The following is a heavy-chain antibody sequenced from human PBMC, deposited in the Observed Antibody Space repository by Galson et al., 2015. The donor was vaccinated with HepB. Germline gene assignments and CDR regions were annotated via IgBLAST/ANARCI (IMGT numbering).Heavy chain of an antibody. CDR1: GGSISSSSYY. CDR3: ARDSLGYFDY. Sequence: LSLTCTVSGGSISSSSYYWGWIRQPPGKGLEWIGSIYYSGSTYYNPSLKSRVTISVDTSKNQFSLKLSSVTAADTAVYYCARDSLGYFDYWGQGTLVTVSS. V-gene: IGHV4-39*07. J-gene: IGHJ4*02. CDR2: IYYSGST.